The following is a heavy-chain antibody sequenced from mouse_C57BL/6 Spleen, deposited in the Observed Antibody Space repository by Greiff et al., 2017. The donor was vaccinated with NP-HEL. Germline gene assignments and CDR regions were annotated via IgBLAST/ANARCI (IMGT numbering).Heavy chain of an antibody. V-gene: IGHV1-64*01. CDR2: IHPNSGST. D-gene: IGHD2-3*01. Sequence: QVHVKQPGAELVKPGASVKLSCKASGYTFTSYWMHWVKQRPGQGLEWIGMIHPNSGSTNYNEKFKSKATLTVDKSSSTAYMQLSSLTSEDSAVYYCARDGYVEDYAMDYWGQGTSVTVSS. CDR1: GYTFTSYW. CDR3: ARDGYVEDYAMDY. J-gene: IGHJ4*01.